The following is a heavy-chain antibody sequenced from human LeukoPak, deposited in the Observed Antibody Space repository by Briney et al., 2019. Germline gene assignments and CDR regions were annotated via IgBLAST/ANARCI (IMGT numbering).Heavy chain of an antibody. D-gene: IGHD6-6*01. V-gene: IGHV3-74*01. CDR2: INSDGSTA. J-gene: IGHJ4*02. Sequence: PGGFLRLSCAASGSTFSTYWMHWVRQVPGKGLVWVSRINSDGSTADYADAVKGRFTISRDNAKNTLYLEMNSLRAEDTAVYYCAKDRGFIAARHYFDYWGQGTLVTVSS. CDR1: GSTFSTYW. CDR3: AKDRGFIAARHYFDY.